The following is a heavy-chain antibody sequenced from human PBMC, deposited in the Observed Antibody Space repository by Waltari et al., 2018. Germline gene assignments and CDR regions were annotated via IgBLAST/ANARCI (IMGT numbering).Heavy chain of an antibody. D-gene: IGHD3-10*01. Sequence: QVQLVESGGGVVQPGMSLRLSCAASGFSLRHFGMHWVRQVPGKGLEWVALASFDGSTTDYADSVRGRFTISRDNSKNTLYLDINTLRVDDTAIYYCAKDAFGNTYLDHWGQGTLVTVSS. J-gene: IGHJ5*02. CDR2: ASFDGSTT. CDR1: GFSLRHFG. CDR3: AKDAFGNTYLDH. V-gene: IGHV3-30*18.